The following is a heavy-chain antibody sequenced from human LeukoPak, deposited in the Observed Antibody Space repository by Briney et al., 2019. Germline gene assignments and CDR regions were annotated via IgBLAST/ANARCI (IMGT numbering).Heavy chain of an antibody. J-gene: IGHJ4*02. V-gene: IGHV4-59*01. D-gene: IGHD3-10*01. Sequence: SETLSLTCTVSGGSISSYHWSWIRQPPGKGLEWIGYVYNRGNTNYNPSLKSRVSISVDTSKNQFSLKLNSVTAADTAVYYCARSFGDYGSGSFGYWGQGTLVTVSS. CDR2: VYNRGNT. CDR1: GGSISSYH. CDR3: ARSFGDYGSGSFGY.